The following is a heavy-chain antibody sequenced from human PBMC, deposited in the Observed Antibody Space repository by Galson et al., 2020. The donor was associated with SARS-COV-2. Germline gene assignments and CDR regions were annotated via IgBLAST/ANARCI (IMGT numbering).Heavy chain of an antibody. V-gene: IGHV3-64D*06. J-gene: IGHJ5*02. Sequence: GESLKISCSASGFIFSDYAMHWVRQAPGKGLEYVSAISRNGETSFYADSVNGRFTMSRDNSKSMFYLQMTALRLEDTGLYFCLSYSSTRQNHWGQGTLVTV. CDR2: ISRNGETS. CDR3: LSYSSTRQNH. D-gene: IGHD2-2*01. CDR1: GFIFSDYA.